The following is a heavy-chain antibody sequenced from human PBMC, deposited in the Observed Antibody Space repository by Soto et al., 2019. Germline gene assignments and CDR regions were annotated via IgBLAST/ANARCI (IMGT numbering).Heavy chain of an antibody. V-gene: IGHV4-31*02. CDR3: ARARLRAVYAFDI. J-gene: IGHJ3*02. CDR1: VGSVSSGAYY. CDR2: IYYSGST. Sequence: PSETLSLTCAVSVGSVSSGAYYWTWIRQRPGKGLEWIGYIYYSGSTYYSPSLKSRLSISLDTSKNQFSLRLSSVTAADTAMYYCARARLRAVYAFDIWGQGTMVTV. D-gene: IGHD5-12*01.